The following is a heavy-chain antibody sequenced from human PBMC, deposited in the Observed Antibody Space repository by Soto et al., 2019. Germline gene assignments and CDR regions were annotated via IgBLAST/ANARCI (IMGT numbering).Heavy chain of an antibody. CDR1: GFTFSSYA. J-gene: IGHJ4*02. Sequence: GGSLRLSCAASGFTFSSYAMHWVRQAPGKGLEYVSAISSNGGSTYYANSVKGRFTISRDNSKNTLYLQMGSLRAEDMAVYYCAREGGPDIVATIKNVGAYYYFDYWGQGTLVTVSS. D-gene: IGHD5-12*01. CDR2: ISSNGGST. CDR3: AREGGPDIVATIKNVGAYYYFDY. V-gene: IGHV3-64*01.